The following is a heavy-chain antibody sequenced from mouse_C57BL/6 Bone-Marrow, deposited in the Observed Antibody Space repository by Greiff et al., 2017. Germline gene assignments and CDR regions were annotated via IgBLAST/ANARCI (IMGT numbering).Heavy chain of an antibody. CDR1: GYTFTDYY. D-gene: IGHD3-1*01. V-gene: IGHV1-19*01. CDR3: ARAGLLDYAMDY. Sequence: VQLQQSGPVLVKPGASVKMSCKASGYTFTDYYMNWVKQSHGKSLEWIGVINPYNGGTSYNQKFKGKATLTVDKSSSTAYMELNSLTSEDSAVYYCARAGLLDYAMDYWGQGTSVTVSS. J-gene: IGHJ4*01. CDR2: INPYNGGT.